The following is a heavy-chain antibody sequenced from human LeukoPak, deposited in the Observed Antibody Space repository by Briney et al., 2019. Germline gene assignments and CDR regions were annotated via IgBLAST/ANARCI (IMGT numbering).Heavy chain of an antibody. CDR2: IKQDGSEK. J-gene: IGHJ5*02. D-gene: IGHD3-10*01. V-gene: IGHV3-7*01. CDR3: ARAPSYYYGSGVQFDP. CDR1: GFTFSSYW. Sequence: SGGSLRLSCAASGFTFSSYWMSWVRQAPGRGLEWVANIKQDGSEKYYVDSVKGRFTISRDNAKNSLYLQMNSLRAEDTAVYYCARAPSYYYGSGVQFDPWGQGTLVTVSS.